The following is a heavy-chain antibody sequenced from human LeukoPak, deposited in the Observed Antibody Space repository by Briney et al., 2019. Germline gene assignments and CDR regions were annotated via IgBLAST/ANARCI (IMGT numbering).Heavy chain of an antibody. J-gene: IGHJ6*02. Sequence: PGGSLRLSCAASGFTFSDYYMSWIRQAPGKGLEWVSYISSSGSTICYADSVKGRFTISRDNAKNSLYLQMNSLRAEDTAVYYCARDITYYYGSGSHYGMDVWGQGTTVTVSS. CDR1: GFTFSDYY. D-gene: IGHD3-10*01. CDR3: ARDITYYYGSGSHYGMDV. CDR2: ISSSGSTI. V-gene: IGHV3-11*01.